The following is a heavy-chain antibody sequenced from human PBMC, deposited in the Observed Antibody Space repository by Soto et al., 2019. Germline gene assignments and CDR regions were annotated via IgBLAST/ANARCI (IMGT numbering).Heavy chain of an antibody. Sequence: EVQLLESGGGLAQPGGSLRLSCAASGFSFRNYNMNWVRQAPGKGLEWVSYISSISSTIYYADSVKGRFTISRDNGKNSLFLQMHSLRDEDTAIYYCARGHIGTTMIVVPRGTYAMDVWGQGTTVTVSS. V-gene: IGHV3-48*02. J-gene: IGHJ6*02. CDR1: GFSFRNYN. CDR3: ARGHIGTTMIVVPRGTYAMDV. CDR2: ISSISSTI. D-gene: IGHD3-22*01.